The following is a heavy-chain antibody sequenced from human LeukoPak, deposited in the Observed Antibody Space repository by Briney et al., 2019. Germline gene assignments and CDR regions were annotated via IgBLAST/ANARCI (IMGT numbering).Heavy chain of an antibody. D-gene: IGHD4-17*01. CDR3: ARGDFTVTTFDY. CDR2: ISSSSSYI. CDR1: GFTFSSYS. V-gene: IGHV3-21*01. Sequence: GGSLRLSCAASGFTFSSYSVNWVRQAPGKGLEWVSSISSSSSYIYYADSVKGRFTISRDNAKNSLYLQMNSLRAEDTAVYYCARGDFTVTTFDYWGQGTLVTVSS. J-gene: IGHJ4*02.